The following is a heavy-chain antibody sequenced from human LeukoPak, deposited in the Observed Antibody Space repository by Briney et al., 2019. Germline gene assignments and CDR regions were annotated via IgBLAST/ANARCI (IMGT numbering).Heavy chain of an antibody. Sequence: SETLSLTCTVSGGPVSTSDYYWGWIRQSPVKGLEWIGDVFYTGKTNYNPSLRGRATISIDRSKNQFSLKLTYVTAADTAVYYCARVFDSWGQGTLVTVSS. CDR2: VFYTGKT. CDR3: ARVFDS. J-gene: IGHJ4*02. V-gene: IGHV4-39*07. CDR1: GGPVSTSDYY.